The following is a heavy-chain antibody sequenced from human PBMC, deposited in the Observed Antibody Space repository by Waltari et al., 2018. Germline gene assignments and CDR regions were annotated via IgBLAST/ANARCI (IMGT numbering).Heavy chain of an antibody. CDR3: VGSGYPFDC. Sequence: EVQLVESGGGLVQPGGSLRLSCAASGFTFSSYWMHWVRQAPGNGLVWVRQVVGKGVVWVSSVRSDGRRTTYADSVKCRFTISKANAKNTVFLQMNSLRAEDTAVYYCVGSGYPFDCWGQGTLVTVSS. CDR2: VRSDGRRT. J-gene: IGHJ4*02. CDR1: GFTFSSYW. V-gene: IGHV3-74*01. D-gene: IGHD3-22*01.